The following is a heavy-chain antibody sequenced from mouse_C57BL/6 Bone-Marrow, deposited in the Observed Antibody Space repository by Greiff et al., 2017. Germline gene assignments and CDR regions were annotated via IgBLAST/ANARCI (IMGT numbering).Heavy chain of an antibody. CDR2: INPNNGGT. J-gene: IGHJ4*01. V-gene: IGHV1-26*01. Sequence: VQLQQSGPELVKPGASVKISCKASGYTFTDYYMNWVQQSHGKSLEWIGDINPNNGGTRYNQKFKGKATLTVDKSYSTAYMELRSLTSEDSAVYYCAREDYDGRYAMGYWGQGTSVTGSS. CDR1: GYTFTDYY. D-gene: IGHD2-4*01. CDR3: AREDYDGRYAMGY.